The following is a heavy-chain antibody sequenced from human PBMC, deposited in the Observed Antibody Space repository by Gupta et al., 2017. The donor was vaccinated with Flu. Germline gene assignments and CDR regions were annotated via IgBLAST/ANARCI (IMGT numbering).Heavy chain of an antibody. V-gene: IGHV3-72*01. CDR2: IRNKANSYTT. CDR1: GFTFSEHY. CDR3: SRGETGPSPPGRNDC. J-gene: IGHJ4*02. D-gene: IGHD1-14*01. Sequence: RLVESGGGLVQPGGSLRLSCVVYGFTFSEHYMDWIRQAPGKGLEWVGRIRNKANSYTTEYAASVKDRFTITRDDSKSSLYLQMNSLKNEDTAVYYCSRGETGPSPPGRNDCWGQGTLVTVSS.